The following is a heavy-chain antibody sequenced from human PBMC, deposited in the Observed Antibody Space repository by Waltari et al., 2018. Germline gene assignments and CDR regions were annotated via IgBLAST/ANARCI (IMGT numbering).Heavy chain of an antibody. CDR1: GFTFSSYS. D-gene: IGHD4-17*01. Sequence: EVQLVESGGGLVKPGGSLRLSCAASGFTFSSYSMNWVRQAPGKGLEWGSSISSSSSYIYYADSVKGRFTIARDNAKNSLYLQMNSLRAEDTAVYYCAREGYGDYGAFDIWGQGTMVTVSS. CDR3: AREGYGDYGAFDI. CDR2: ISSSSSYI. V-gene: IGHV3-21*03. J-gene: IGHJ3*02.